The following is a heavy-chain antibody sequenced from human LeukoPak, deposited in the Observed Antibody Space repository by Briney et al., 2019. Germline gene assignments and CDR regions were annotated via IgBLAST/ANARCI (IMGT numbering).Heavy chain of an antibody. J-gene: IGHJ4*02. Sequence: TGGSLRLSCAASGFTFSSYAMNWVRQAPGKGLEWVSAISGSGGSTYYADSVKGRFTISRDNSKNTLYLQKNSLRAEDTAVYYCAKDHAISGVGWYYFDYWGQGTLVTVSS. CDR1: GFTFSSYA. CDR2: ISGSGGST. CDR3: AKDHAISGVGWYYFDY. D-gene: IGHD2-15*01. V-gene: IGHV3-23*01.